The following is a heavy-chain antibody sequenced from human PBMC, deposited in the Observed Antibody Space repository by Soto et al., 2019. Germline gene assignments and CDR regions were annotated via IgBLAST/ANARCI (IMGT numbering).Heavy chain of an antibody. CDR1: GGSISSYY. J-gene: IGHJ4*02. D-gene: IGHD3-22*01. CDR3: ARVSGDGSSGYYYFDY. V-gene: IGHV4-59*01. Sequence: SETLSLTCTVSGGSISSYYWSWIRQPPGKGLEWIGYIYYSGSTNYNPSLKSRVTISVDTSKNQFSLKLSSVTAADTAVYYCARVSGDGSSGYYYFDYWGQGTLVTVSS. CDR2: IYYSGST.